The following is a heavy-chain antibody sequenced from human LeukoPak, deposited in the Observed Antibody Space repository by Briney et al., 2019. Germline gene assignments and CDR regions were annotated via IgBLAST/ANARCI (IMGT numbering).Heavy chain of an antibody. J-gene: IGHJ5*02. CDR3: ARDRGDSYDTNGFFLNCFDP. D-gene: IGHD3-22*01. Sequence: ASVKVSCKASGYTFTGYYTHWVGQAPGQGLEWMGWIDPTSGGTNYAQKFQGRVAMTRDTSISTAYMELSSLTSDVTAIYYGARDRGDSYDTNGFFLNCFDPWGQGTLVTVSS. V-gene: IGHV1-2*02. CDR2: IDPTSGGT. CDR1: GYTFTGYY.